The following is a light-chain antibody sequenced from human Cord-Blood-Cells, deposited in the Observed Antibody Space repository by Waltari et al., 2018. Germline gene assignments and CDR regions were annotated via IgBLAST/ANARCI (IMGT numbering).Light chain of an antibody. CDR3: QQYNNWPPYT. CDR1: QSVSSN. J-gene: IGKJ2*01. CDR2: GVS. Sequence: EIVMTQSPATLSVSPGERATLSCRASQSVSSNLAGYQQKPGQAPRLLIYGVSTRATGIPARFSGSGSGTEFTLTISSLQSEDFAVYYCQQYNNWPPYTFGQGTKLEIK. V-gene: IGKV3-15*01.